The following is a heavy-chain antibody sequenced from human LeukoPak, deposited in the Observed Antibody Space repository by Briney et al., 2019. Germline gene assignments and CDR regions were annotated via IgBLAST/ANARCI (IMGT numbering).Heavy chain of an antibody. V-gene: IGHV4-34*01. CDR2: INHSGST. J-gene: IGHJ4*02. CDR3: ATTYYYGSGSYYSVDY. Sequence: SETLSLTCTVSGGSISSYYWSWIRQPAGKGLEWIGEINHSGSTNYNPSLKSRVTISVDTSKNQFSLKLSSVTAADTAVYYCATTYYYGSGSYYSVDYWGQGTLVTVSS. CDR1: GGSISSYY. D-gene: IGHD3-10*01.